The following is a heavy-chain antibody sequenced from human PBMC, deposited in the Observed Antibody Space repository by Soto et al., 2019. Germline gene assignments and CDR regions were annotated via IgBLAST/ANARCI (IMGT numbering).Heavy chain of an antibody. J-gene: IGHJ4*02. D-gene: IGHD2-15*01. CDR2: ISGSGDRT. V-gene: IGHV3-64*02. CDR1: GFTFSSYN. CDR3: ARARCSSGQCYDFDY. Sequence: EVQLVESGEGLVQPGGSLRLSCAASGFTFSSYNIHWIRQAPGKGLEFVSAISGSGDRTYNADSVKGRFTITRDNSKTPVWLQMGSLRAEDMAVYYCARARCSSGQCYDFDYWGRGDVVSVSS.